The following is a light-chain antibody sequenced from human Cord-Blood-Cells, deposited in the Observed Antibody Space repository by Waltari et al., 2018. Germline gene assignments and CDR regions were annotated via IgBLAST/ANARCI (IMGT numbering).Light chain of an antibody. V-gene: IGKV3-11*01. CDR1: QSVSSY. J-gene: IGKJ4*01. Sequence: EIVLTQSPATLSLSPGERATLSCRASQSVSSYLAWYQQKPGQAPRLLIYDASNRATGIPARFSGSGSGTDFTLTISSLEPEDFATYYCQQANSFLFTFGGGTKVEIK. CDR3: QQANSFLFT. CDR2: DAS.